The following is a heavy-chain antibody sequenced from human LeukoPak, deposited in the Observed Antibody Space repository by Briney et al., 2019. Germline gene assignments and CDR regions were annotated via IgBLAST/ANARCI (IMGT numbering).Heavy chain of an antibody. CDR1: GFTVSSSY. Sequence: GSLRLSCAASGFTVSSSYVSWVRQAPGKGLEWVSVIYSGGSTYYADSVKGRFIISRDNSKNTVYLQMNSLRPEDTAVYYCARENPPTPGPFYYYMDVWGKGTTVTVSS. D-gene: IGHD7-27*01. CDR2: IYSGGST. V-gene: IGHV3-66*02. CDR3: ARENPPTPGPFYYYMDV. J-gene: IGHJ6*03.